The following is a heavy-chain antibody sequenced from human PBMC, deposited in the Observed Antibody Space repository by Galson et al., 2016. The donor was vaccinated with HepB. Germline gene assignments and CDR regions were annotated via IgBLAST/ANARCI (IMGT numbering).Heavy chain of an antibody. V-gene: IGHV5-10-1*01. CDR2: IDHSESYT. CDR1: GYSFTSYW. Sequence: SGAEVKKPGESLRISCKGSGYSFTSYWISWVRQMPGKGLEWMGRIDHSESYTKYSPSFEGHVPISADKSISTAYLQWSSLKASDTAMYYCATGRQAFDIWGQGTMVTVSS. CDR3: ATGRQAFDI. J-gene: IGHJ3*02.